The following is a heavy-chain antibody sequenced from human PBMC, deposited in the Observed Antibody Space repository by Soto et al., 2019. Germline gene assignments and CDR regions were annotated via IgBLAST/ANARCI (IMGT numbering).Heavy chain of an antibody. V-gene: IGHV4-34*01. CDR2: INHSGST. CDR3: ATSRKIGYCSGGSCSGSSSLSF. D-gene: IGHD2-15*01. J-gene: IGHJ4*02. CDR1: GGSFSGYY. Sequence: SLTCAVYGGSFSGYYWSWIRQPPGKGLEWIGEINHSGSTNYNPSLKSRVTISVDTSKNQFSLKLSSVTAADTAVYYCATSRKIGYCSGGSCSGSSSLSFWGQGTLVTVSS.